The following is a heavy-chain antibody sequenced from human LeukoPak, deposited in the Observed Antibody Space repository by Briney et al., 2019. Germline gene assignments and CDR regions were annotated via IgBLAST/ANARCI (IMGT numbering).Heavy chain of an antibody. CDR2: ISGYDGKT. D-gene: IGHD4-23*01. Sequence: GASVKVSCKASGYTFTTYGINWVRQAPGQGLEWMGWISGYDGKTNYAQKLRDRVTMLRDTATSTVYMELRSLTTDDTAVYYCARSEGRRNSGAGFDYWGQGTLVTVSS. V-gene: IGHV1-18*01. J-gene: IGHJ4*02. CDR1: GYTFTTYG. CDR3: ARSEGRRNSGAGFDY.